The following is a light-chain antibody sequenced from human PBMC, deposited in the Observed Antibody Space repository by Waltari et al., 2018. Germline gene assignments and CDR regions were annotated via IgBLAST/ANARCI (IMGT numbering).Light chain of an antibody. J-gene: IGKJ1*01. V-gene: IGKV3-20*01. CDR2: ATS. CDR3: QHYVRLPAT. Sequence: LVLTQSPGPLSLSPGERATLSCRASQSISTFLAWYQQRPGQAPRLLIYATSSRATGIPDRFSGSGSGTDFSLTISRLEPEDFAVYYCQHYVRLPATFGQGTKVEIK. CDR1: QSISTF.